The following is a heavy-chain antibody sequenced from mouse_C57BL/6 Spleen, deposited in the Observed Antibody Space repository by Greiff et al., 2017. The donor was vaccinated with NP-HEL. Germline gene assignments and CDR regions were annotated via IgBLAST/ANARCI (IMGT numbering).Heavy chain of an antibody. CDR3: VFYYYGSSSAWFAY. CDR2: INPNNGGT. J-gene: IGHJ3*01. CDR1: GYTFTDYN. D-gene: IGHD1-1*01. V-gene: IGHV1-22*01. Sequence: EVKLQESGPELVKPGASVKMSCKASGYTFTDYNMHWVKQSHGKSLEWIGYINPNNGGTSYNQKFKGKATLTVNKSSSTAYMELRSLTSEDSAVYYCVFYYYGSSSAWFAYWGQGTLVTVSA.